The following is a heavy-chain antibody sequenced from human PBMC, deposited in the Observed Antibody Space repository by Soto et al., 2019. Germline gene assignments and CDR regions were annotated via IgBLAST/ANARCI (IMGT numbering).Heavy chain of an antibody. D-gene: IGHD2-15*01. CDR3: AKGVDLLGPRTFHYYYGMDV. J-gene: IGHJ6*02. V-gene: IGHV3-30*18. Sequence: QVQLVESGGGVVQPGRSLRLSCAASGFTFSSYGMHWVRQAPGKGLEWVAVISYDGSNKYYADSVKGRFTISRDNSKNTLYLQMNSLRAEDTAVYYCAKGVDLLGPRTFHYYYGMDVWGQGTTVTVSS. CDR2: ISYDGSNK. CDR1: GFTFSSYG.